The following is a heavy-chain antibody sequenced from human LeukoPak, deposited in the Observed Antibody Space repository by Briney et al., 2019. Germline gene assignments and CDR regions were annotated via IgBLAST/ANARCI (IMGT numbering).Heavy chain of an antibody. J-gene: IGHJ4*02. D-gene: IGHD3-22*01. Sequence: PSETLSLTCTVSGGSISSYYWSWIRQPPGKGLEWIGYIYYSGSTNYNPSLKSRVTISVDTSKNQFSLKLSSVTAADTAVYYCARLYDSSGYYLYVDYWGQGTLVTVSS. CDR2: IYYSGST. V-gene: IGHV4-59*08. CDR1: GGSISSYY. CDR3: ARLYDSSGYYLYVDY.